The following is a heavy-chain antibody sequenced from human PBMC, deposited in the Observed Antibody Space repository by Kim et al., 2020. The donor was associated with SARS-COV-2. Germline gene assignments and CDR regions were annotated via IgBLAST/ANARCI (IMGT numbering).Heavy chain of an antibody. J-gene: IGHJ5*02. V-gene: IGHV4-59*08. D-gene: IGHD6-19*01. Sequence: SETLSLTCTVSGGSISSYYWSWIRQPPGKGLEWIGYIYYSGSTNYNPSLKSRVTISVDTSKNQFSLKLSSGTAADTAVYYCASTGYSSGWYIDWFDPWGQGTLVTVSS. CDR2: IYYSGST. CDR1: GGSISSYY. CDR3: ASTGYSSGWYIDWFDP.